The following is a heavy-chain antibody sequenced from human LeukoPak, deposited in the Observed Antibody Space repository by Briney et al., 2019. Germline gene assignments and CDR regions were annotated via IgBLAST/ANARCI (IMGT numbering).Heavy chain of an antibody. CDR2: ISAYNGNT. D-gene: IGHD3-22*01. CDR3: ARAGYYYGSSGPWGAFDI. J-gene: IGHJ3*02. V-gene: IGHV1-18*01. CDR1: GYTFTSYG. Sequence: ASVKVSCKASGYTFTSYGISWVRQAPGQGLEWMGWISAYNGNTNYAQKLQGRVTMTTDTSTSTAYMELRSLRSDDTAVYYCARAGYYYGSSGPWGAFDIWGQGTMVTVSS.